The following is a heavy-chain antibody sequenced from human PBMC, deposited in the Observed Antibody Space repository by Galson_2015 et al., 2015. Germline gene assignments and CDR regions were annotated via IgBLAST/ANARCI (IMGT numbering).Heavy chain of an antibody. D-gene: IGHD6-13*01. CDR1: GFTFGSYG. CDR2: ISYDDGSNK. Sequence: SLRLSCAASGFTFGSYGMHWVRQAPGKGLEWVAVISYDDGSNKYYADSVKGRFTISRDNSKNTLYLQMNSLRAEDTAVYYCAKDLRQQLVLGAFDIWGQGTMVTVSS. CDR3: AKDLRQQLVLGAFDI. V-gene: IGHV3-30*18. J-gene: IGHJ3*02.